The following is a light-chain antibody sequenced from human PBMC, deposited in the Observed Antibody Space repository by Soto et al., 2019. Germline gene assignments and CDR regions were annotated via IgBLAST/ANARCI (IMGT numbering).Light chain of an antibody. CDR3: QQYHSYPIT. Sequence: DIQMTQSPSTLSASVGDRVTITCRASQSISSWLAWYQQKAGNAPKSLIYKASRLESGIPARFSGSGSWTEFTLTISSLQPDAFATYYCQQYHSYPITFGHGTRLEIK. V-gene: IGKV1-5*03. CDR1: QSISSW. J-gene: IGKJ5*01. CDR2: KAS.